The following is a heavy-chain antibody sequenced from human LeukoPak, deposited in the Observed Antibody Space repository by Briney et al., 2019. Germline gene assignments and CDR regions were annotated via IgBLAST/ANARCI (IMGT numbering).Heavy chain of an antibody. J-gene: IGHJ4*02. CDR1: GFTFSSYA. D-gene: IGHD2-15*01. CDR2: IGGSGVST. Sequence: GGSLRLSCAASGFTFSSYAMSWVRQAPGKGLEWVSAIGGSGVSTYYADSVKGRFTISRDNSKDTLYLQMNSLRAEGTALYYCATSARTYLGSSLDYWGQGTLVTVSS. CDR3: ATSARTYLGSSLDY. V-gene: IGHV3-23*01.